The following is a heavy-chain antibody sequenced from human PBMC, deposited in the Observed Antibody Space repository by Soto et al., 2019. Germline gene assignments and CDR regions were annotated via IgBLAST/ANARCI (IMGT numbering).Heavy chain of an antibody. J-gene: IGHJ4*02. V-gene: IGHV4-59*01. D-gene: IGHD6-19*01. CDR1: GGSISGYY. Sequence: QVQLQESGPGLVKPSETLSLTCTVSGGSISGYYWTWIRQPPGKGLEWSGYVYYSGSTNYNPALKRRVTITVDTSKNQCSLELNSATSADTAVYYCARVRQWLDDWGQGTLVTVSS. CDR3: ARVRQWLDD. CDR2: VYYSGST.